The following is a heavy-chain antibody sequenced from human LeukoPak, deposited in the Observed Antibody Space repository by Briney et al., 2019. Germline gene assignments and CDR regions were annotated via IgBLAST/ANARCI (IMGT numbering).Heavy chain of an antibody. CDR2: IIPNFGTA. V-gene: IGHV1-69*05. CDR1: GGTFSSYA. D-gene: IGHD4-11*01. CDR3: ASHYSNYGALYYYYYMDV. J-gene: IGHJ6*03. Sequence: GASVKVSCKASGGTFSSYAISWVRQAPGQGLEWMGGIIPNFGTANYAQKFQGRVTITTDESTSTAYMELSSLRSEDTAVYYCASHYSNYGALYYYYYMDVWGKGTTVTVSS.